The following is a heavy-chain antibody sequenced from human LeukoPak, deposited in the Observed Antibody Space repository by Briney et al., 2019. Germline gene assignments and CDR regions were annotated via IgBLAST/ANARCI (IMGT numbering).Heavy chain of an antibody. V-gene: IGHV3-23*01. Sequence: GGSLRLSCAASGFTFDDYAMHWVRQAPGKGLEWVSAISGSGGSTYYADSVKGRFTISRDNSKNTLYLQMNSLRAEDTAVYYCAKDTYDSSGYYDTPVDYWGQGTLVTVSS. CDR1: GFTFDDYA. CDR3: AKDTYDSSGYYDTPVDY. J-gene: IGHJ4*02. CDR2: ISGSGGST. D-gene: IGHD3-22*01.